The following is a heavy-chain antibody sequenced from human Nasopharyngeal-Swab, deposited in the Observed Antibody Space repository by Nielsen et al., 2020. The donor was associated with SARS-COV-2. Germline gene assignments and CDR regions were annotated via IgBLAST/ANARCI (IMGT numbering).Heavy chain of an antibody. D-gene: IGHD2-2*01. J-gene: IGHJ6*02. Sequence: WVRQAPGQGLEWMGWMNPNSGNTGYAQKFQGRVTITRNTSISTAYMELSSPRSEDTAVYYCALPSAAYYYYGMDVWGQGTTVTVSS. CDR3: ALPSAAYYYYGMDV. V-gene: IGHV1-8*03. CDR2: MNPNSGNT.